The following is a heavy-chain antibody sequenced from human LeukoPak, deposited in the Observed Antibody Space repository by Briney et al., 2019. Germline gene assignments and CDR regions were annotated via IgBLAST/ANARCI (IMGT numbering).Heavy chain of an antibody. CDR2: IYFSGST. Sequence: SETLSLACTVSGVSITSFYWSWIRQPPGKGLEWIGYIYFSGSTNYNPSLKSRVTVSLDTTKNQVSLKLSSVSAADTAVYYCASTGYCIGGSCYSNYFDHWGQGTLVTVSS. J-gene: IGHJ4*02. V-gene: IGHV4-59*08. CDR1: GVSITSFY. D-gene: IGHD2-15*01. CDR3: ASTGYCIGGSCYSNYFDH.